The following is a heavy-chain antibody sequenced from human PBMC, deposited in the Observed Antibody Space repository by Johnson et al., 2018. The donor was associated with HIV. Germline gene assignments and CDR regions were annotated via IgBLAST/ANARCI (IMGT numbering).Heavy chain of an antibody. V-gene: IGHV3-66*01. CDR1: GFTFSSYA. D-gene: IGHD1-26*01. Sequence: VQLVESGGGLVQPGGSLRLSCAASGFTFSSYAMSWVRQAPGKGLEWVSVFYSDSNTYSSDSVKGRLTISRDNSKTTVYLQMTSLRAEDTAVYYCASASSGSYYDQEPFDAFDIWGQGTMVTVSS. J-gene: IGHJ3*02. CDR3: ASASSGSYYDQEPFDAFDI. CDR2: FYSDSNT.